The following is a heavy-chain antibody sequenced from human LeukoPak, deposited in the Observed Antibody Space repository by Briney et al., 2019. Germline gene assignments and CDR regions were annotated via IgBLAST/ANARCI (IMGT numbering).Heavy chain of an antibody. Sequence: GRSLRLSCAASGFTFSSYAMHWVRQAPGKGLEWVAVISYDGSNKYYADSVKGRFTISRDNSKNTLYLQMNSLRAEDTDVYYCARSFYSHLPDDYWGQGTLVTVSS. J-gene: IGHJ4*02. CDR3: ARSFYSHLPDDY. CDR1: GFTFSSYA. D-gene: IGHD5-18*01. V-gene: IGHV3-30-3*01. CDR2: ISYDGSNK.